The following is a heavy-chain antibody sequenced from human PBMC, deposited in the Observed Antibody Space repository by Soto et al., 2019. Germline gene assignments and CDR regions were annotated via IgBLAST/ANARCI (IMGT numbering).Heavy chain of an antibody. Sequence: ASVKVSCEASGYSFTSYGMSWVRQAPGQGLEWMGWISAYNGNTNYAQKLQGRVTMTTDTSTSTAYMELRSLRSDDTAVYYCARDMGYCSGGSCFPPDAFDIWGQGTMVTVSS. J-gene: IGHJ3*02. V-gene: IGHV1-18*01. CDR2: ISAYNGNT. CDR3: ARDMGYCSGGSCFPPDAFDI. D-gene: IGHD2-15*01. CDR1: GYSFTSYG.